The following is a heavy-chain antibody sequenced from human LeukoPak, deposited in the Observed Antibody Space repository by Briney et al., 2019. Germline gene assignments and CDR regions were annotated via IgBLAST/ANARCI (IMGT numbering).Heavy chain of an antibody. D-gene: IGHD1-26*01. CDR2: IYSGGST. CDR1: GFTVSSNY. V-gene: IGHV3-66*01. CDR3: ARVEVSGSYDYFDY. J-gene: IGHJ4*02. Sequence: GGSLRLSCAASGFTVSSNYMSWVRQAPGKGLEWVSVIYSGGSTYYADSVKGRFTISRDNSKNTLYLRMNSLRAEDTAVYYCARVEVSGSYDYFDYWGQGTLVTVSS.